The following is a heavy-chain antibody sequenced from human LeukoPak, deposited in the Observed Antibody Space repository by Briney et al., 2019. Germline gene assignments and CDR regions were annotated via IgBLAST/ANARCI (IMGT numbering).Heavy chain of an antibody. D-gene: IGHD6-19*01. CDR1: GGSISSSNYY. V-gene: IGHV4-39*07. J-gene: IGHJ4*02. CDR2: IYHSGST. Sequence: SETLSLTCTVSGGSISSSNYYWGWIRQPPGKGLEWIGSIYHSGSTYYNPSLKSRVTISVDTSKNQLSLKLSSVTAADTAVYYCAREPNSGGWFYWGQGTLVTVSS. CDR3: AREPNSGGWFY.